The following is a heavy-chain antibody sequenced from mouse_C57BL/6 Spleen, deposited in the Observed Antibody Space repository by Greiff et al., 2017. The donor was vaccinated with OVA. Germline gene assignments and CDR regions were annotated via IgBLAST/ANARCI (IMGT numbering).Heavy chain of an antibody. CDR2: IDPSDSET. CDR1: GYTFTSYW. D-gene: IGHD1-1*01. Sequence: QVQLQQPGAELVRPGSSVKLSCKASGYTFTSYWMHWVKQRPIQGLEWIGNIDPSDSETHCNQKFKDKATLTVDKSSSTAYMQLSSLTSEDSAVYYCARETNYYGSSSFFDYWGQGTTLTVSS. V-gene: IGHV1-52*01. J-gene: IGHJ2*01. CDR3: ARETNYYGSSSFFDY.